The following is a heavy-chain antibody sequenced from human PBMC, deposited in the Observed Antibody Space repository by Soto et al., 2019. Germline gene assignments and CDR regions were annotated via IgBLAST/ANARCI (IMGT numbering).Heavy chain of an antibody. CDR1: EFTFSNHW. CDR3: ARSSPMTRSYLYX. V-gene: IGHV3-7*03. CDR2: VNQDGSEK. Sequence: PWGSLRLSFAASEFTFSNHWMTWVRQAPGKGLEWVSSVNQDGSEKYSVDSAKVRFTISRDNANNSLYLQMNSLRVEDTALYYCARSSPMTRSYLYXWGQGAVVTVSX. J-gene: IGHJ4*02. D-gene: IGHD3-22*01.